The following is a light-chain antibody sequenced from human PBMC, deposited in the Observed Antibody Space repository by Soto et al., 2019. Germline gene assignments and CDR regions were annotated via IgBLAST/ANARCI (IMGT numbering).Light chain of an antibody. CDR3: QQSNSIPIT. J-gene: IGKJ5*01. CDR2: GAS. Sequence: EIEMKQSPATLSASLGERATISCRASQAVSNDLAWYQQTPGQAPKLLIYGASTWPTGVPYRFSGSGSGTDFTLTISSLQPEDFAIYYCQQSNSIPITFGQGTHLEIK. CDR1: QAVSND. V-gene: IGKV3-15*01.